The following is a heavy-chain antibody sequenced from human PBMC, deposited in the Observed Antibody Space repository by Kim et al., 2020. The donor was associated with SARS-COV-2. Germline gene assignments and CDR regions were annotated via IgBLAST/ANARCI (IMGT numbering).Heavy chain of an antibody. CDR3: ARYSGYDLGY. Sequence: NTKYSQKFQGRVTITRDTSASTAYMELSSLRSEDTAVYYCARYSGYDLGYWGQGTLVTVSS. D-gene: IGHD5-12*01. V-gene: IGHV1-3*01. CDR2: NT. J-gene: IGHJ4*02.